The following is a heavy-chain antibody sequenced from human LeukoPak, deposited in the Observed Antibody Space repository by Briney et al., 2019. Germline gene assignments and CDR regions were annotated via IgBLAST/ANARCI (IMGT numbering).Heavy chain of an antibody. CDR2: ISSSSSYI. CDR3: ARLYCSTTRCYANDY. J-gene: IGHJ4*02. CDR1: GFTFNTYS. D-gene: IGHD2-2*01. V-gene: IGHV3-21*01. Sequence: PGGSLSLSCAASGFTFNTYSMNWVRQAPGKGLEWVASISSSSSYIYYADSVKGRFTISRDNSKNSLYLQMNSLRAEDTAVYYCARLYCSTTRCYANDYWGQGTLVTVSS.